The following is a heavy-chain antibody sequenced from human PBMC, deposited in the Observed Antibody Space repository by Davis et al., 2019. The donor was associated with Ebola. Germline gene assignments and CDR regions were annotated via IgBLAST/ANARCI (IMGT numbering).Heavy chain of an antibody. V-gene: IGHV3-21*01. CDR2: ISSSSSYI. J-gene: IGHJ4*02. CDR1: GFTFSNYW. CDR3: AKDLAVTTTY. D-gene: IGHD4-11*01. Sequence: GESLKISCVASGFTFSNYWMHWVRQAPGKGLVWVSPISSSSSYIYYADSVKGRFTISRDNAKNSLYLQMNSLRAEDTAVYYCAKDLAVTTTYWGQGTLVTVSS.